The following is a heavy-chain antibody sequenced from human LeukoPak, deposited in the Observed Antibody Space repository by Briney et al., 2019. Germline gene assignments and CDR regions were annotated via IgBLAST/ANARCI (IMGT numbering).Heavy chain of an antibody. V-gene: IGHV3-66*01. D-gene: IGHD3-10*01. Sequence: PGGSLRLSCQASGFDFSDYIMSWVRQAPGKGLEWVSVIYSGGSTYYADSVKGRFTISRDNSKNTLYLQMNSLRAEDTAVYYCARGQYYYGSGSTEGYFDYWGQGTLVTVSS. CDR1: GFDFSDYI. CDR2: IYSGGST. CDR3: ARGQYYYGSGSTEGYFDY. J-gene: IGHJ4*02.